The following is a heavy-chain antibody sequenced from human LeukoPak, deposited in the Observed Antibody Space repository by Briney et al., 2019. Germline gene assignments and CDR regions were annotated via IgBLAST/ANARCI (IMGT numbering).Heavy chain of an antibody. D-gene: IGHD2-8*01. V-gene: IGHV1-2*02. Sequence: ASVKVSCKASGYTFTGYYMHWVRQAPGQGLEWMGWINPNSGGTNYAQKFQGRVTMTRDTSISTAYMELNRLRSDDTAVYYCARRRAYGVGFFDYWGQGTLVTVSS. CDR1: GYTFTGYY. J-gene: IGHJ4*02. CDR2: INPNSGGT. CDR3: ARRRAYGVGFFDY.